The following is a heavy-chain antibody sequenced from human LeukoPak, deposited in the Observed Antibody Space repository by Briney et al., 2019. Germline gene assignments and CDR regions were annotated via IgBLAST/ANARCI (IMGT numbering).Heavy chain of an antibody. Sequence: PSETLSLTCTVSGFSISSYYWRWIRQPPGKGLEWIGYIYYSGSNNYNPSLKSGINISVDTSKSQLSLKVRYVFAADAAVYSCAKAYYGDYDGVWFDPWGQGTLVTVSS. V-gene: IGHV4-59*01. CDR1: GFSISSYY. J-gene: IGHJ5*02. D-gene: IGHD4-17*01. CDR3: AKAYYGDYDGVWFDP. CDR2: IYYSGSN.